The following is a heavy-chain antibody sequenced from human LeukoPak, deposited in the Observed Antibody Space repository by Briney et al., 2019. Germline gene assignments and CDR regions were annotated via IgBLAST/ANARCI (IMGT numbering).Heavy chain of an antibody. CDR1: GGSISSANYY. D-gene: IGHD3-10*01. V-gene: IGHV4-39*07. Sequence: SETLSLTCTVSGGSISSANYYWGWIRQPPGKGLEWIGSVYNSGSTYYNPSLKSRVIVSLAMSQNQFSLRLTSVTAADTAVYYCARDTGQYAPGTPGFTRFDPWGQGALVTVSS. CDR3: ARDTGQYAPGTPGFTRFDP. J-gene: IGHJ5*02. CDR2: VYNSGST.